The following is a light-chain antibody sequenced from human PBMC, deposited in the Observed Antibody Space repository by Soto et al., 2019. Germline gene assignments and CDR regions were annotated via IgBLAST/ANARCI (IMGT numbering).Light chain of an antibody. CDR3: SSYTSSSTLLYV. Sequence: QSVLTQPASVSGSPGQSITISCNETSSNVGGYNYVSWYQQHPGKAPKLMIYDVSNRPSGVSNRFSGSKSGNTASLTISGLQAEDEADYYCSSYTSSSTLLYVFGTGTKVTVL. CDR2: DVS. J-gene: IGLJ1*01. V-gene: IGLV2-14*01. CDR1: SSNVGGYNY.